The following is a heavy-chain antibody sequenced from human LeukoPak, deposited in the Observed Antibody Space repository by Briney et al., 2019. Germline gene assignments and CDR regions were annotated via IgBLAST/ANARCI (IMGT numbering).Heavy chain of an antibody. CDR1: GFTFSNYN. D-gene: IGHD7-27*01. CDR2: ISSRSSNR. J-gene: IGHJ3*02. V-gene: IGHV3-21*01. CDR3: ASEILGYDAFEI. Sequence: GGSLRLSCAASGFTFSNYNMDWVRQAPGKGLEWVASISSRSSNRNYADSVKGRFTISRDNAKNSLYMQMNSLRAEDTAVYYCASEILGYDAFEICGQGTMVTVSS.